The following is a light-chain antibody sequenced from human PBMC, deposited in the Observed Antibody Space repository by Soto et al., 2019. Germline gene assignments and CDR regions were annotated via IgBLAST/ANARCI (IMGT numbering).Light chain of an antibody. CDR2: GAS. Sequence: EIVMTQSPATLSVSPGERATLSCRASQSISSNLAWYQQKPGQAPRFLIYGASTRATGIPARFSGSGSGTEFTLTLSSLQSEDFAVYYCQQYNQWPLTFGGGTKVEIK. J-gene: IGKJ4*01. CDR3: QQYNQWPLT. CDR1: QSISSN. V-gene: IGKV3-15*01.